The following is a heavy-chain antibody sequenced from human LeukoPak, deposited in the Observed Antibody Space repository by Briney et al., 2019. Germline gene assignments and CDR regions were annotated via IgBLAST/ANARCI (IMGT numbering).Heavy chain of an antibody. J-gene: IGHJ5*02. CDR3: NIVVVPAVHNWFDP. CDR2: ISGSGGST. Sequence: PGGSLRLSCAASGFTFSSYAMSWVRQAPGKGLEWVSAISGSGGSTYYADSVKGRFTISRDNSKNTLYLQMNSLRAEDTAVYYCNIVVVPAVHNWFDPWGQGTLVTVSS. CDR1: GFTFSSYA. V-gene: IGHV3-23*01. D-gene: IGHD2-2*01.